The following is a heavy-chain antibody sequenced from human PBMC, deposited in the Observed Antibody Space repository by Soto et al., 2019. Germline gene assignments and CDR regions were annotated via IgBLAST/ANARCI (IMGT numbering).Heavy chain of an antibody. J-gene: IGHJ6*02. CDR2: LIPNFDTP. CDR1: GGTFNNYA. D-gene: IGHD3-10*01. V-gene: IGHV1-69*01. Sequence: QVQLVQSGAEVKKPGSSVKVSCKTSGGTFNNYAISWVRQAPGQGLEWMGGLIPNFDTPNYAQKFQDRLTIIADESTSTGSMELGSLRSDDTAVYYCAVAMVREILIFESSGMHVWGQGTTVTVSS. CDR3: AVAMVREILIFESSGMHV.